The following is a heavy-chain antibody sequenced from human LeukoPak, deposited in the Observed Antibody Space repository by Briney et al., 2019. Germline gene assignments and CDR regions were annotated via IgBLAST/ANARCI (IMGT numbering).Heavy chain of an antibody. V-gene: IGHV1-3*01. CDR2: INAGNGNT. D-gene: IGHD3-9*01. CDR1: GFTFTSYA. CDR3: ARAPYYDILTGYIL. Sequence: ASLKLSCKASGFTFTSYAMHWVRQAPGQGLEWVGCINAGNGNTKYSQKFQGRVTITRDTSASTAYMELSSLRSEDTAVYYCARAPYYDILTGYILWGQGTLVTVSS. J-gene: IGHJ4*02.